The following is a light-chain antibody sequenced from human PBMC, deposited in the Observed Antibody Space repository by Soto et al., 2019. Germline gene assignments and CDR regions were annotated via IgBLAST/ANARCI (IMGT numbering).Light chain of an antibody. CDR3: SSYAGSNNLL. CDR2: EVT. J-gene: IGLJ3*02. CDR1: SGDVGGYNY. V-gene: IGLV2-8*01. Sequence: QSALTQPPSASGSPGQSVTISCTGTSGDVGGYNYVSWYQQHPGKAPKLMIYEVTQRPSGVADRFSGSKSGNTASLTGSGLQADDAADYCGSSYAGSNNLLFGGGTKLTVL.